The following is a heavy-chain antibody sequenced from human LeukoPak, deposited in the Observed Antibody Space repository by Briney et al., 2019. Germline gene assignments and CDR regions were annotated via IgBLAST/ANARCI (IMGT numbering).Heavy chain of an antibody. CDR3: ARRLMTTLDALDI. CDR1: GFTFSSSS. V-gene: IGHV3-21*06. J-gene: IGHJ3*02. D-gene: IGHD1-1*01. CDR2: ISSGSSSI. Sequence: GGSLGLSCAASGFTFSSSSMNWVRQAPGKGLEWVSSISSGSSSIYYADSVKGRFTISRDNAKNSLYLQMSSLRAEDTAVYYCARRLMTTLDALDIWGQGTMVAVSS.